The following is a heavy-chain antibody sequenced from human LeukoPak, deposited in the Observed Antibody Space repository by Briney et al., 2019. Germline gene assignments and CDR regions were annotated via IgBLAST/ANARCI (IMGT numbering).Heavy chain of an antibody. Sequence: GRSLRLSCAASGFTFSSYGMHWVRQAPGKGLEWVAVISYDGSNKYYADSVKCRFTISRDNSKNTLYLQMNSLRDEDTAVYYCARDTPARDGGIEYWGQGTLVTVSS. CDR1: GFTFSSYG. V-gene: IGHV3-30*03. D-gene: IGHD3-10*01. CDR3: ARDTPARDGGIEY. J-gene: IGHJ4*02. CDR2: ISYDGSNK.